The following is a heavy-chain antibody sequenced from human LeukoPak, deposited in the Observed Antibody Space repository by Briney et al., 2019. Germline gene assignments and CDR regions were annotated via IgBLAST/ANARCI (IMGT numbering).Heavy chain of an antibody. V-gene: IGHV1-18*01. D-gene: IGHD5-12*01. CDR3: ARDPVVATIHYYYYYGMDV. CDR1: GYTFTSYG. J-gene: IGHJ6*02. Sequence: AASVKVSCKASGYTFTSYGISWVRQAPGQGLEWMGWISAYNGNTNYAQKLQGRVTMTTDTSTSTAYMELRSLRSDDTAVYYCARDPVVATIHYYYYYGMDVWGQGTTVTASS. CDR2: ISAYNGNT.